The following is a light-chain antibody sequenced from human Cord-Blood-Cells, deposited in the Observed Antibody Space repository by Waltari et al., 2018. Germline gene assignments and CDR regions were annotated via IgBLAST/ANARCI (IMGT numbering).Light chain of an antibody. CDR3: CSYAGSSTLV. Sequence: QSALTQPASVSGSPGQSITISCTGTSSDVGSYNLVSWYQQHPGKAPKLMIYEGSKRPSGVSERCSGSKSGNTASLTISGLQAEDEADYYCCSYAGSSTLVFGGGTKLTVL. CDR2: EGS. CDR1: SSDVGSYNL. J-gene: IGLJ3*02. V-gene: IGLV2-23*01.